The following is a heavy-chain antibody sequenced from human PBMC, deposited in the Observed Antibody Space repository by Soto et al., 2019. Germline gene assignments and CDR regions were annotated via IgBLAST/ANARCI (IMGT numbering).Heavy chain of an antibody. Sequence: GGSLILSCAASGFTFSSYSMNWVRQAPGKGLEWVSSISSSSSYIYYADSVKGRFTISRDNAKNSLYLQMNSLRAEDTAVYYCARDQPGYSYGYGLGYWGQGTLVTVSS. V-gene: IGHV3-21*01. J-gene: IGHJ4*02. D-gene: IGHD5-18*01. CDR2: ISSSSSYI. CDR1: GFTFSSYS. CDR3: ARDQPGYSYGYGLGY.